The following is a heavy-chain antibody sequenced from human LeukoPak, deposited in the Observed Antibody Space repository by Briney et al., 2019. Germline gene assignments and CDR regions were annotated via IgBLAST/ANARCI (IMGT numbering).Heavy chain of an antibody. D-gene: IGHD3-22*01. CDR3: ARHRYYYDSSGHIDY. Sequence: GESLQISCKGSGSSFTSYWIGWVRQLPGKGLEWMGIIYPGDSDTRYSPSFQGQVTISADKSISTAYLQWSSLKASDTAMYYCARHRYYYDSSGHIDYWGQGTLVTVSS. J-gene: IGHJ4*02. V-gene: IGHV5-51*01. CDR2: IYPGDSDT. CDR1: GSSFTSYW.